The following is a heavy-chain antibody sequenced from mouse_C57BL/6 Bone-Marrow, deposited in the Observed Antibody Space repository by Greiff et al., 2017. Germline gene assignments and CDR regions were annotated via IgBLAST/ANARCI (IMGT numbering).Heavy chain of an antibody. V-gene: IGHV5-16*01. J-gene: IGHJ2*01. CDR1: GFTFSDYY. D-gene: IGHD3-2*02. Sequence: EVQRVESEGGLVQPGSSMKLSCTASGFTFSDYYMAWVRQVPEKGLEWVANINYDGSSTYYLDSLKSRFIISRDNAKNILYLQMSSLKSEDTATYYCAREDSSGLFDYWGQGTTLTVSS. CDR3: AREDSSGLFDY. CDR2: INYDGSST.